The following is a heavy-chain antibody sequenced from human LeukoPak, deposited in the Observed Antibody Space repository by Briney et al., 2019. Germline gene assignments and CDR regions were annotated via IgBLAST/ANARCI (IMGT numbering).Heavy chain of an antibody. D-gene: IGHD4-23*01. CDR3: ARDDYGGTY. J-gene: IGHJ4*02. CDR2: IKQDGGEK. V-gene: IGHV3-7*01. CDR1: GFTFSTYW. Sequence: GVSLRLSCVGSGFTFSTYWMSWVRQAPGKGLEWVANIKQDGGEKYYVDSVKGRFTISRDNAKNSLHLQMNSLRGEDTAVYYCARDDYGGTYWGQGTLVTVSS.